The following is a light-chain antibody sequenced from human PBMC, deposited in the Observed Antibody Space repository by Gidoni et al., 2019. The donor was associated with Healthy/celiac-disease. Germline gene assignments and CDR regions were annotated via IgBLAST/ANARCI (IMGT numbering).Light chain of an antibody. Sequence: EIVLPQSLATLSLSPGERATLSCRASQSVSSYLAWYQQKPGQAPRLLIYDASNRATGIPARFSGSGSGTDFTLTISSLEPEDFAVYYCQQRSNWPPVTFGGGTKVEIK. V-gene: IGKV3-11*01. CDR2: DAS. CDR3: QQRSNWPPVT. CDR1: QSVSSY. J-gene: IGKJ4*01.